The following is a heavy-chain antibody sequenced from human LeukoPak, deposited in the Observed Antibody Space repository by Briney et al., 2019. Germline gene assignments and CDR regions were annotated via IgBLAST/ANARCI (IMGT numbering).Heavy chain of an antibody. V-gene: IGHV3-21*01. CDR2: ISSSSSYI. J-gene: IGHJ4*02. CDR3: ARRGAAAGSALDY. CDR1: GFTFSSYS. Sequence: PGGSLRLSCAASGFTFSSYSMNWVRQAPGKGLEWVSSISSSSSYIYYADSVKGRFTISRDNAKNSLYLQMNSLRAEDTAVYYCARRGAAAGSALDYWGQGTLVTVSS. D-gene: IGHD6-13*01.